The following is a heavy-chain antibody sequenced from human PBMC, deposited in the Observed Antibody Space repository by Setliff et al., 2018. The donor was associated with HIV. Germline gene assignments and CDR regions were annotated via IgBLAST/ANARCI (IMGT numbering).Heavy chain of an antibody. V-gene: IGHV4-39*07. Sequence: SETLSLTCTVSGGSIRTGAYYWGWIRQPPGKGLEWIGSIYYDGSTFYKPSLKSRLTISVDTSKNQFSLSLNSVTAADTAVYYWARQGAGYYYDSSDYYTGNGFDMWGQGTMVTVSS. CDR3: ARQGAGYYYDSSDYYTGNGFDM. J-gene: IGHJ3*02. CDR2: IYYDGST. CDR1: GGSIRTGAYY. D-gene: IGHD3-22*01.